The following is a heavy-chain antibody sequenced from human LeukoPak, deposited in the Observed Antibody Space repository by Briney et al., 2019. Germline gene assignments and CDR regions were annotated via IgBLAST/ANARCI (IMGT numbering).Heavy chain of an antibody. V-gene: IGHV3-11*04. D-gene: IGHD1-1*01. CDR3: ARGSKLTTGTMGDLDY. Sequence: GGSLRLSCAASGFTFSDYYMSWVRQAPGRGLEWVSYISSSGSTIYYADSVKGRFTISRDNGKNSLYLQMNSLRAEDTAVYYCARGSKLTTGTMGDLDYWGQGTLVTVSS. CDR1: GFTFSDYY. J-gene: IGHJ4*02. CDR2: ISSSGSTI.